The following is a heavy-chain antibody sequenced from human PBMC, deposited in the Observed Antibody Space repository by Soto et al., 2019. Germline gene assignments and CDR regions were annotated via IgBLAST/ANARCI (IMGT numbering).Heavy chain of an antibody. Sequence: GESLKISCRTSGYRFTSYWIAWVRQMPGKGLEWMGIIFPSDSDTRYSPSFQGQVTISADRSTSTVFLQWASLKASDTAEYLCARKDKSGYFNWFDPWGQGTLVTV. J-gene: IGHJ5*02. CDR3: ARKDKSGYFNWFDP. CDR1: GYRFTSYW. V-gene: IGHV5-51*01. CDR2: IFPSDSDT. D-gene: IGHD3-22*01.